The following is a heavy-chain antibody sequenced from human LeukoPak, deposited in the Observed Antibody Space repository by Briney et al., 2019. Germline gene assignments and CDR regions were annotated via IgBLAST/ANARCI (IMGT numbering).Heavy chain of an antibody. J-gene: IGHJ4*02. D-gene: IGHD5-18*01. Sequence: SETLSLTCTVSGGSISSYYWSWIRQPPGKGLEWIGYIYYSGSTNYNPSLKSRVTISVDTSKNQFPLKLSSVTAADTAVYYCARGLDTAMVVLDYWGQGTLVTVSS. CDR3: ARGLDTAMVVLDY. CDR1: GGSISSYY. V-gene: IGHV4-59*01. CDR2: IYYSGST.